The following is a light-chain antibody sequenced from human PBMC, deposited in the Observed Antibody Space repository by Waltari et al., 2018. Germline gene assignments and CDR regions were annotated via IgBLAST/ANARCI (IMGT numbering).Light chain of an antibody. J-gene: IGKJ4*01. CDR3: QQYNRWSQLS. CDR1: QSISTN. CDR2: GAS. Sequence: EIVMTQSPATLSVSPGERATLSCRASQSISTNVAWYQQKPGQSPRLLIYGASTRDTGIPARFSGSGSGTEFTLTISSLQSEDFAVYFCQQYNRWSQLSFGGGTKVEI. V-gene: IGKV3-15*01.